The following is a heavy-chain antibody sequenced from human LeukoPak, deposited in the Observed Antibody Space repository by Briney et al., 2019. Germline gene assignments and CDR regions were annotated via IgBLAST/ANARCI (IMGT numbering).Heavy chain of an antibody. J-gene: IGHJ4*02. CDR3: ARQYSSGWYHFDY. D-gene: IGHD6-19*01. CDR2: INPNSGGT. CDR1: GYTFTGYY. V-gene: IGHV1-2*02. Sequence: ASVKVSCKASGYTFTGYYMHWVRQAPGQGLEWMGWINPNSGGTNYAQKFQGRVTMTRDTSISTAYMELSRLRSDDTAVYYCARQYSSGWYHFDYWGQGTLVTVSS.